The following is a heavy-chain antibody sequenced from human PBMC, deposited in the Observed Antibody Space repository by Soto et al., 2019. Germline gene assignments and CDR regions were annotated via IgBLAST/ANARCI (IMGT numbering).Heavy chain of an antibody. CDR1: GGSITSSSYY. CDR2: IYYSGST. CDR3: ASWYYYDSSGYYDAFDI. J-gene: IGHJ3*02. D-gene: IGHD3-22*01. Sequence: QLQLQESGPGLVKPSETLSLTCTVSGGSITSSSYYWGWIRQPPGKGLEWIGSIYYSGSTYYNPSLKSRVTISVDTSKNQFSLKLSSVTAADTAVYYCASWYYYDSSGYYDAFDIWGQGTMVTVSS. V-gene: IGHV4-39*01.